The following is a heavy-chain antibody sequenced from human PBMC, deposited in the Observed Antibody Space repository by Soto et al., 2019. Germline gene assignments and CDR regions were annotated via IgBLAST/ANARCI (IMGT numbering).Heavy chain of an antibody. CDR2: TYYRSKWYN. CDR1: GDSVSSNSAA. D-gene: IGHD6-13*01. Sequence: SETLSLTCAISGDSVSSNSAAWNWIGQSPSRGLEWLGRTYYRSKWYNDYAVSVKSRITINPDTSKNQFSLQLNSVTPEDTAVYYCARGAAAGLDYYYGMDVWGQGTTVTVSS. CDR3: ARGAAAGLDYYYGMDV. V-gene: IGHV6-1*01. J-gene: IGHJ6*02.